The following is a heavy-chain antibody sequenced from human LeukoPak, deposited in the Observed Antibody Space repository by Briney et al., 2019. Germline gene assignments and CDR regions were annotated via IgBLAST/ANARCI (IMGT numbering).Heavy chain of an antibody. V-gene: IGHV1-18*01. D-gene: IGHD3-22*01. Sequence: ASVKVSCKASGYTFTSYGISWVRQAPGQGLEWMGWISAYSGNTNYAQKLQGRVTMTTDTSTNTAYMELRSLRSDDTAVCYCARYYDSSGYYYFDYWGQGTLVTVSS. CDR3: ARYYDSSGYYYFDY. CDR1: GYTFTSYG. CDR2: ISAYSGNT. J-gene: IGHJ4*02.